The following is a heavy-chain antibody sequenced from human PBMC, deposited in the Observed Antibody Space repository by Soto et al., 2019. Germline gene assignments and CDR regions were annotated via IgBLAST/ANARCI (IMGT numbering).Heavy chain of an antibody. CDR3: ARGGGYSYGLVGMDV. CDR1: GGSISSSNW. D-gene: IGHD5-18*01. Sequence: PSETLSLTCAVSGGSISSSNWWSWVRQPPGKGLEWIGEIYHSGSTNYNPSLKSRVTISVDKSKNQFSLKLSSVTAADTAVYYCARGGGYSYGLVGMDVWGQGTTVTVSS. CDR2: IYHSGST. V-gene: IGHV4-4*02. J-gene: IGHJ6*02.